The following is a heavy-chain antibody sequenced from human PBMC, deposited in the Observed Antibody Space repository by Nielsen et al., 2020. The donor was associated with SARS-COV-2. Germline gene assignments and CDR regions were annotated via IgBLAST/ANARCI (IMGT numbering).Heavy chain of an antibody. CDR1: GFTFSSYA. J-gene: IGHJ6*02. Sequence: GESLKISCSASGFTFSSYAMHWVRQAPGKGLEYVSAISSNGGSTYYADSVKGRFTISRDNSKNTLYLQMSSLRAEDTAVYYCVKVWASSGWDYYYGMDVWGQGTTVTFSS. CDR2: ISSNGGST. D-gene: IGHD6-19*01. V-gene: IGHV3-64D*06. CDR3: VKVWASSGWDYYYGMDV.